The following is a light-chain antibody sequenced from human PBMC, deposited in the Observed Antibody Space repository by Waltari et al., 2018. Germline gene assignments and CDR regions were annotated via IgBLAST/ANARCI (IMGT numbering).Light chain of an antibody. J-gene: IGKJ5*01. Sequence: IQLTQSPSSLSASVGDRVTITCRASQGISSNLAWYQQKPGKAPKLLISAASTLHSGVPLRFSGSGSGTDFTLTISSLQPEDFATYYCQQLNSYPITFGQGTRLEIK. V-gene: IGKV1-9*01. CDR3: QQLNSYPIT. CDR2: AAS. CDR1: QGISSN.